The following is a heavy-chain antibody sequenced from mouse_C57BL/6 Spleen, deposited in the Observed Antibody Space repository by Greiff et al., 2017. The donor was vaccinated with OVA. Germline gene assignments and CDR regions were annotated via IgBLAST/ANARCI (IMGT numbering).Heavy chain of an antibody. Sequence: EVMLVESGGGLVQPKGSLKLSCAASGFSFNTYAMNWVRQAPGKGLEWVARIRSKSNNYATYYADSVKDRFTISRDDSESMLYLQMNNLKTEDTAMYYCVRTYYYGSSYNAMDYWGQGTSVTVSS. CDR2: IRSKSNNYAT. D-gene: IGHD1-1*01. CDR1: GFSFNTYA. CDR3: VRTYYYGSSYNAMDY. V-gene: IGHV10-1*01. J-gene: IGHJ4*01.